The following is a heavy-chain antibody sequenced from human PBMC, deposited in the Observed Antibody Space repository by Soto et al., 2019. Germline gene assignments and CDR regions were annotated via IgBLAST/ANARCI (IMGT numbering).Heavy chain of an antibody. CDR1: GFSFDIYS. CDR2: VKSNEIT. Sequence: GGSLRLSGQASGFSFDIYSMTWVRQAPWKGLEWVSLVKSNEITYYADSVKGGFTVSRDNSKNTVYLQMDRLRVADTALYYCAKSLSRGYYYFDFCGQGTAVTLSS. D-gene: IGHD3-3*01. V-gene: IGHV3-23*01. J-gene: IGHJ4*02. CDR3: AKSLSRGYYYFDF.